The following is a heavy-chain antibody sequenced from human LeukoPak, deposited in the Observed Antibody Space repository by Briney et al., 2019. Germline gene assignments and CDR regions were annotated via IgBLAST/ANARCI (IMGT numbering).Heavy chain of an antibody. J-gene: IGHJ4*03. Sequence: GGSLRLSCAASGFTFSSYGMHWVRQAPGKGLEWVAVISYDGSNKYYADSVKGRFTISRDNSKNTLYLQMNSLRAEDTAVYYCAREGIAVAGFDYRGQGTTVTVSS. V-gene: IGHV3-30*03. CDR1: GFTFSSYG. CDR3: AREGIAVAGFDY. D-gene: IGHD6-19*01. CDR2: ISYDGSNK.